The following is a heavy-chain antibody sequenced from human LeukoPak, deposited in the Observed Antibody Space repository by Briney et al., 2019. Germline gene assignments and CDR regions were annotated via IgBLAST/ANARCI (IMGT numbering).Heavy chain of an antibody. J-gene: IGHJ5*02. Sequence: SQTLSLTCVISGGIVSGNSVTWNWIRQSPSRGLEWLGRTYYRSTWYNDYAVSVRGRITVNPDTSKNQFSLHLNSVTPEDTAVYYCARRLTQYDCFDPWGQGILVTVSS. CDR1: GGIVSGNSVT. V-gene: IGHV6-1*01. CDR3: ARRLTQYDCFDP. D-gene: IGHD2-2*01. CDR2: TYYRSTWYN.